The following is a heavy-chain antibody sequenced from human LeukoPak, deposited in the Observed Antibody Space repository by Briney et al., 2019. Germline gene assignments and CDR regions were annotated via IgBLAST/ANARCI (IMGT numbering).Heavy chain of an antibody. D-gene: IGHD6-19*01. Sequence: SETLSLTCTVSGGSISSSSYYWGWIRQPPGKGLEWIGSIYYSGSTYYNPSLKSRVTISVDTSKNQFSLKLSSVTAADTAVYYCARAPRGLVHYFDYWGQGTLVTVSS. CDR2: IYYSGST. CDR3: ARAPRGLVHYFDY. CDR1: GGSISSSSYY. J-gene: IGHJ4*02. V-gene: IGHV4-39*07.